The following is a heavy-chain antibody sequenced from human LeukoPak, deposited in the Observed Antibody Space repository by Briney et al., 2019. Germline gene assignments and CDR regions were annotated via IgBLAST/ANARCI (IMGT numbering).Heavy chain of an antibody. D-gene: IGHD3-9*01. CDR2: IIPIFGTA. Sequence: ASVKVSCKASGGTFSSYAISWVRQAPGQGLEWMGGIIPIFGTANYAQKFQGRVTITADESTSTAYMELSSLRSEDTAVYYCARGLTYYDILTGRDADDAFDIWGQGTMVTVSS. J-gene: IGHJ3*02. CDR3: ARGLTYYDILTGRDADDAFDI. CDR1: GGTFSSYA. V-gene: IGHV1-69*13.